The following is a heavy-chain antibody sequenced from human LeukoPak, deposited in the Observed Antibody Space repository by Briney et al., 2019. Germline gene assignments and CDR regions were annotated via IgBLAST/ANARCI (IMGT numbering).Heavy chain of an antibody. J-gene: IGHJ4*02. CDR2: IWYDGSNK. D-gene: IGHD3-9*01. Sequence: GGSLRLSCAASGFTFSSYGMHWVRQAPGKGLEWVAVIWYDGSNKYYADSVKGRFTISRDNALNSLYLQMNSLRAEDAAMYYCARGRYDILTGGAYFDYWGQGTLVTVSS. CDR1: GFTFSSYG. CDR3: ARGRYDILTGGAYFDY. V-gene: IGHV3-33*01.